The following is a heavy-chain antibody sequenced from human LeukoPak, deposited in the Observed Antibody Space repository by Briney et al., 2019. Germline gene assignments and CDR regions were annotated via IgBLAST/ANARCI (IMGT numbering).Heavy chain of an antibody. CDR1: GFIFSSYW. J-gene: IGHJ4*02. D-gene: IGHD2-2*01. V-gene: IGHV3-7*01. CDR3: ARLPAYCSSTSCYYDY. Sequence: GGSLRLSCAASGFIFSSYWMSWVRQAPGKGLEWVANIKEDGSEKYYVDSVKGRFTISRDNAKSSLYLQMNSLRVEDTAVYYCARLPAYCSSTSCYYDYWGQGTLVTVSS. CDR2: IKEDGSEK.